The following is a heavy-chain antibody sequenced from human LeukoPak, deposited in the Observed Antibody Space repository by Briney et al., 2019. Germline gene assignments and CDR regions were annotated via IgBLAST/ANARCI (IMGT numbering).Heavy chain of an antibody. CDR1: GGSISSYY. Sequence: SETLSLTCTVSGGSISSYYWGWIRQPPGKGLEWIGSIYYSGSTYYNPSLKSRVTISVDTSKNQFSLKLSSVTAADTAVYYCARPSNRAAEDYWGQGTLVTVSS. J-gene: IGHJ4*02. CDR3: ARPSNRAAEDY. D-gene: IGHD2-15*01. V-gene: IGHV4-39*01. CDR2: IYYSGST.